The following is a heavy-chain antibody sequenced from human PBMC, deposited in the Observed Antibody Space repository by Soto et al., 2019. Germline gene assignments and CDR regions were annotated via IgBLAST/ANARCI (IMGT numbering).Heavy chain of an antibody. CDR3: ASGRYGDY. J-gene: IGHJ4*01. D-gene: IGHD1-26*01. CDR1: GYTFTSYG. CDR2: ISAHNGNT. Sequence: QVHLVQSGAEVKKPGASVKVSCKASGYTFTSYGITWVRQAPGQGLEWMGWISAHNGNTDYAHKLQGRVIVTRDTTMSTCRMELRSVISDDTDVNYCASGRYGDYWGHGALVTVYS. V-gene: IGHV1-18*01.